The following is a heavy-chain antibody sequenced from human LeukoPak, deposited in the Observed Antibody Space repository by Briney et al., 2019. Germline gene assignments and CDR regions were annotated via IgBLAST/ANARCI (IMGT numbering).Heavy chain of an antibody. CDR1: GYTLTELS. V-gene: IGHV1-24*01. CDR2: SDPEDGET. D-gene: IGHD6-6*01. J-gene: IGHJ5*02. CDR3: ATAGYSRSGNWFDP. Sequence: ASVKVSCKVSGYTLTELSMHWVRQAPGKGLEWMGGSDPEDGETIYAQKFQGRVTMTEDTSTDTAYMELISLRSEDTAVYYCATAGYSRSGNWFDPWGQGTLVTVSS.